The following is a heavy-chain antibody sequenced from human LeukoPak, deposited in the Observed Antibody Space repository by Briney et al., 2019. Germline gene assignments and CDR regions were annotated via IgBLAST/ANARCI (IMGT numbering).Heavy chain of an antibody. CDR2: ISGSGTTI. Sequence: PGGSLRLSRVASGFAFSTYEVNWVRQAPGQGPEWVSYISGSGTTIYYAASVKGRFTISRDNAKNSLYLQMNSLRTEDTALYYCAKDSYSGSYFGLDDAFDIWGQGTMVTVSS. D-gene: IGHD1-26*01. V-gene: IGHV3-48*03. CDR3: AKDSYSGSYFGLDDAFDI. CDR1: GFAFSTYE. J-gene: IGHJ3*02.